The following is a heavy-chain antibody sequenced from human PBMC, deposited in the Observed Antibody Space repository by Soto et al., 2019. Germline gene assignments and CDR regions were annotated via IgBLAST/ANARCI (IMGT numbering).Heavy chain of an antibody. V-gene: IGHV1-18*01. Sequence: QVQLVQSGSEVKKPGASVKVSCKAFGYSFTTYSITWVRQAPGQGLEWLGWISANNGNTKFAQKFHESVIMTTDTSTSTAYLELKSLTADDTAVYYCARETGVVSPVKGEFEIWGPGKLVTVSS. CDR1: GYSFTTYS. D-gene: IGHD2-21*01. J-gene: IGHJ4*02. CDR2: ISANNGNT. CDR3: ARETGVVSPVKGEFEI.